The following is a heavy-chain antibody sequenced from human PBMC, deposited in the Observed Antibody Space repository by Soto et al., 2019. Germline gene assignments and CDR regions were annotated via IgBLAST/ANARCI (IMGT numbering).Heavy chain of an antibody. J-gene: IGHJ6*02. D-gene: IGHD3-10*01. CDR2: ISYDGSNK. Sequence: QVQLVESGGGVVQPGRSLRLSCAASGLIFSNYGMHWVRQAPGKGLEWVAVISYDGSNKYYTDSVKGRFTISRDNSKNTLYLQMSSLRPEDTGVYYCAKVSIKVRGLRDRYYYPNLDVWGQGTTVTASS. V-gene: IGHV3-30*18. CDR3: AKVSIKVRGLRDRYYYPNLDV. CDR1: GLIFSNYG.